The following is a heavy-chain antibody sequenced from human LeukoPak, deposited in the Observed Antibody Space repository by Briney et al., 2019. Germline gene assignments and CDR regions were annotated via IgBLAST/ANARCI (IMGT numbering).Heavy chain of an antibody. CDR1: GFTLSNAW. CDR3: ARRGLAVAGPFDY. CDR2: ISSSSSYI. V-gene: IGHV3-21*01. Sequence: GGSLRLSCAASGFTLSNAWMNWVRQAPGKGLEWVSSISSSSSYIYYADSVKGRFTISRDNAKNSLYLQMNSLRAEDTAVYYCARRGLAVAGPFDYWGQGTLVTVSS. J-gene: IGHJ4*02. D-gene: IGHD6-19*01.